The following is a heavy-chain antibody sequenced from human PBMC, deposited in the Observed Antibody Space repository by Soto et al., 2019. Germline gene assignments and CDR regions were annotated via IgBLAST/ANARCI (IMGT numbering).Heavy chain of an antibody. CDR1: GFTFSHYG. CDR3: ARWGVKSDWHEQVVDY. D-gene: IGHD6-6*01. Sequence: QVHLVESGGGVVQAGRSLRLSCAASGFTFSHYGMHWVRQAPGKGLEWVALVWHDGSKKYYGDSVEGRFTISRDNSKSTLFLEMNSLRVEDSAVYFCARWGVKSDWHEQVVDYWGQGTLVTVSS. CDR2: VWHDGSKK. J-gene: IGHJ4*02. V-gene: IGHV3-33*01.